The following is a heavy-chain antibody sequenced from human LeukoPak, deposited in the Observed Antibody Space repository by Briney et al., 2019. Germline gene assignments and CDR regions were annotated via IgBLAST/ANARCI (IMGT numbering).Heavy chain of an antibody. Sequence: SETLSLACTVSGGSISSSSYYWGWIRQPPGKGLEWIGSIYYSGSTYYNPSLKSRVTMSVDTSKNQFSLKLSSVTAADTAVYYCARMKWELPYYFDYWGQGTPVTVSS. CDR1: GGSISSSSYY. V-gene: IGHV4-39*07. CDR2: IYYSGST. J-gene: IGHJ4*02. CDR3: ARMKWELPYYFDY. D-gene: IGHD1-26*01.